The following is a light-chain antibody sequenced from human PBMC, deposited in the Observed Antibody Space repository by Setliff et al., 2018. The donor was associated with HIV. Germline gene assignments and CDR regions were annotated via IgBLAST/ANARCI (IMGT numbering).Light chain of an antibody. Sequence: QSALAQPASVSGSPGQSITISCTGTSSDVGGYNYVSWYQQHPDKAPKLMVYYVSNRPSGVPYRVSGSKTDNTASLTISGLQGEDEADYYCCSYAGTSTFYVFGTGTKVTVL. CDR3: CSYAGTSTFYV. V-gene: IGLV2-14*03. CDR1: SSDVGGYNY. CDR2: YVS. J-gene: IGLJ1*01.